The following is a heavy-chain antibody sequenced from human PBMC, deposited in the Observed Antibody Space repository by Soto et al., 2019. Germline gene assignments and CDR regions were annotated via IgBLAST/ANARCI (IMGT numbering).Heavy chain of an antibody. Sequence: QVQLRESGPGLVKPSETLSLTCTVSGGSVSSGSYYWSWIRQPPGKGLEWIGYIYYSGSTNYNPSFKSRVTISVDTSKNQFSLNLSAVTAADTAVYYCAKSSCGGDCYYWFDPWGQGTLVTVSS. CDR3: AKSSCGGDCYYWFDP. CDR1: GGSVSSGSYY. V-gene: IGHV4-61*01. CDR2: IYYSGST. D-gene: IGHD2-21*02. J-gene: IGHJ5*02.